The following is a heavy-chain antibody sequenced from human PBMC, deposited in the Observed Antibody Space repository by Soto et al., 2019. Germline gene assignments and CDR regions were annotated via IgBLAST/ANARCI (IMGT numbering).Heavy chain of an antibody. CDR2: ISWNNDRI. D-gene: IGHD3-10*01. V-gene: IGHV3-9*01. Sequence: EVQVVESGGGLVQPGRSLRLSCAGSGFTFDDYAMHWVRQAPGKGLEWVSGISWNNDRIVYAESVKGRFTISRDNAKNSLYLQMNSLRAEDTALYYCAKEKGGGFGELYGWGQGTQVTVSS. CDR3: AKEKGGGFGELYG. CDR1: GFTFDDYA. J-gene: IGHJ4*02.